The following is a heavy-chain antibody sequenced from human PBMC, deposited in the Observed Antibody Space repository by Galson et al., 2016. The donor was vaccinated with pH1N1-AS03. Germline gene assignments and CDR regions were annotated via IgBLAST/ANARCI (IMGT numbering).Heavy chain of an antibody. Sequence: SLRLSCAASGFSFSASWMSWVRQAPGKGLEWVANIRQDGSEKYYVDSVEGRFTISRDNAKNSLYLQMNSLRDEDRAVYYCARESPLNYCPDLWGRGTLVTVSA. CDR3: ARESPLNYCPDL. V-gene: IGHV3-7*03. D-gene: IGHD1-7*01. J-gene: IGHJ2*01. CDR2: IRQDGSEK. CDR1: GFSFSASW.